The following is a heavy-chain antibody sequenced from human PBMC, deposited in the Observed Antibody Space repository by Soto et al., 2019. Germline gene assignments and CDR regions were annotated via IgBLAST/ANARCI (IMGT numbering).Heavy chain of an antibody. V-gene: IGHV4-61*01. CDR1: GGSVSNGMYY. Sequence: AETLSLTCTVSGGSVSNGMYYWSWIRQPPGKGLEWIGNVYFTGTTIYNPSLKSRVTMSVDTYKDQFFLKLTSVTAADTAVYYCARYCNKSDCRHLHYFDYWGLAHLLTVS. CDR3: ARYCNKSDCRHLHYFDY. CDR2: VYFTGTT. J-gene: IGHJ4*02. D-gene: IGHD2-8*01.